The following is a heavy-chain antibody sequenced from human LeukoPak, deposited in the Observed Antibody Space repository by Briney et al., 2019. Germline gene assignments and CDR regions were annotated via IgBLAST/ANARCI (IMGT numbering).Heavy chain of an antibody. D-gene: IGHD5-18*01. CDR2: IDPSDSYT. V-gene: IGHV5-10-1*01. J-gene: IGHJ6*04. CDR3: ARAWIQLWSNMDV. Sequence: GESLKISCAGSGYSFTSYWISWVRQMPGKGLEWMGRIDPSDSYTNYSPSFQGHVTISADKSISTAYLQWSSLKASDTAMYYCARAWIQLWSNMDVWGKGTTVTVSS. CDR1: GYSFTSYW.